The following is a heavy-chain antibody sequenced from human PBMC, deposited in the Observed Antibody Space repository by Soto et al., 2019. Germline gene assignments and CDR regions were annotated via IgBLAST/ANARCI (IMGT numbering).Heavy chain of an antibody. J-gene: IGHJ6*02. CDR3: ARNHNRRWLQIGASAWPLGMDV. Sequence: SVKVSCKASGGTFSSYAISWVRQAPGQGLEWMGGIIPIFGTANYAQKFQGRVTITADESTSTAYMELSSLRSEDTAVYYCARNHNRRWLQIGASAWPLGMDVWGQGTTVTVSS. V-gene: IGHV1-69*13. D-gene: IGHD5-12*01. CDR1: GGTFSSYA. CDR2: IIPIFGTA.